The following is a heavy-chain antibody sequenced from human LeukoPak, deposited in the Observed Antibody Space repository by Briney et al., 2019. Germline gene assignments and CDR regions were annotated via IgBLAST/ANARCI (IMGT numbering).Heavy chain of an antibody. D-gene: IGHD3-9*01. CDR2: ISAYNGNT. J-gene: IGHJ6*03. CDR1: GYTFTSYG. V-gene: IGHV1-18*01. Sequence: ASVKVSCKASGYTFTSYGIGWVRQAPGQGLEWMGWISAYNGNTNYAQKLQGRVTMTTDTSTSTAYMELRSLRSDDTAVYYCARDRVLRYFDWMDYYYYYYMDVWGKGTTVTVSS. CDR3: ARDRVLRYFDWMDYYYYYYMDV.